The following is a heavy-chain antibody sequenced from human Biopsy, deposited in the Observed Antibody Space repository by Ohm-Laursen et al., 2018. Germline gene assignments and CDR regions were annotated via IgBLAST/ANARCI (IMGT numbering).Heavy chain of an antibody. CDR1: RYTFTGDY. CDR2: IDPKYGDT. CDR3: ARRTWDN. Sequence: ATVKISCKASRYTFTGDYIHWVRQAPGQGLEWMGWIDPKYGDTKFAQKFQGRVTMTRDTSTSTIYMDLSSLRSDDTAVYYCARRTWDNWGLGTLITVSS. J-gene: IGHJ4*02. V-gene: IGHV1-2*02.